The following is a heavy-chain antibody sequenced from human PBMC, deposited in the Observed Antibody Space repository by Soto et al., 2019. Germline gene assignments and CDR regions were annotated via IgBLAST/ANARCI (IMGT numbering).Heavy chain of an antibody. CDR1: GYTFTGYY. D-gene: IGHD3-9*01. V-gene: IGHV1-2*04. Sequence: ASVKVSCKASGYTFTGYYMHWVRQAPGQGLEWMGWINPNSGGTNYAQKFQGWVTMTRDTSISTAYMELSRLRSDDTAVYYCARYRSLTGLYYFDYWGQGTLVTVSS. J-gene: IGHJ4*02. CDR3: ARYRSLTGLYYFDY. CDR2: INPNSGGT.